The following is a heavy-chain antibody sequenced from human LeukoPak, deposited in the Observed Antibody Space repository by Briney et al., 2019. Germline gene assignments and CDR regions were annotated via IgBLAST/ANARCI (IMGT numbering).Heavy chain of an antibody. CDR2: IKKDGSEK. J-gene: IGHJ4*02. CDR3: ARHLSGITGYTYGRGIDY. V-gene: IGHV3-7*01. D-gene: IGHD5-18*01. Sequence: GGSLRLSCVVSGFTFSSYWMSWVRQAPGKGLEWVANIKKDGSEKYYVDSVKGRFTISRDNAKKSLYLQMNSLRAEDTAVYYCARHLSGITGYTYGRGIDYWGQGTLLTVSS. CDR1: GFTFSSYW.